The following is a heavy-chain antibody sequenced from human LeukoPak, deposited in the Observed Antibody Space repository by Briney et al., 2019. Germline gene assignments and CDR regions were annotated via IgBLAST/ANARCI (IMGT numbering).Heavy chain of an antibody. CDR2: IKSKTDGGTT. CDR3: IAEPHDSNLLDS. D-gene: IGHD3-22*01. CDR1: GFTFSNVW. J-gene: IGHJ4*02. Sequence: GGSLRLSCAASGFTFSNVWMSWVRQAPGKGLEWVGRIKSKTDGGTTDYAVPVKGRFTISRDDSKNTLYLQMNSLKTEDTAVYYCIAEPHDSNLLDSWGQGTLVTVSS. V-gene: IGHV3-15*01.